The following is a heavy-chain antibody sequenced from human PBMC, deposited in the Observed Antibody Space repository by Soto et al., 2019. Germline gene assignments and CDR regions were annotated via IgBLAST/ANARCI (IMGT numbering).Heavy chain of an antibody. V-gene: IGHV3-23*01. D-gene: IGHD2-15*01. J-gene: IGHJ4*02. CDR3: AKEGRIVAVVAAYAY. CDR2: ISGSGGST. CDR1: GFTFSSYA. Sequence: EVQLLESGGGLVQPGGSLRLSCAASGFTFSSYAMSWVRQAPGKGLEWVSAISGSGGSTYYADSVKGRFTISRDNSKNQLYLQMNGLRADDTALYYCAKEGRIVAVVAAYAYWGQGTLVTVSS.